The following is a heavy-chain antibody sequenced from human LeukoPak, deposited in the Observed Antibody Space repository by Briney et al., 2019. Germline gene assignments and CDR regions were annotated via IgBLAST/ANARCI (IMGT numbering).Heavy chain of an antibody. CDR3: ATNSSNSRAFDI. CDR1: GGSFSPYY. CDR2: INHSGNT. Sequence: SETLSLTCAVYGGSFSPYYWSWIRQPPGKGLEWIGQINHSGNTNYNPSLKSRVTISVDTSKNQFSLKLTSVTAADTAVYYCATNSSNSRAFDIRGQGTMVTVSS. J-gene: IGHJ3*02. V-gene: IGHV4-34*01. D-gene: IGHD6-13*01.